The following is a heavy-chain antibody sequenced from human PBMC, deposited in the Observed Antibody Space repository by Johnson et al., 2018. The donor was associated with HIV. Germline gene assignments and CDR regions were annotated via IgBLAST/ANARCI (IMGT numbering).Heavy chain of an antibody. J-gene: IGHJ3*02. CDR3: ARDPIRGAFDI. CDR1: GFTFSDYY. Sequence: VQLVESGGGLVKPGGSLRLSCAASGFTFSDYYMSWIRQDPGKGLEWVSVIYSGGNTYYADPVKGRFTISRGNSKNTLYLQMNSLRAEDTAVYYCARDPIRGAFDIWGQGTMVIVSS. D-gene: IGHD3-9*01. V-gene: IGHV3-66*01. CDR2: IYSGGNT.